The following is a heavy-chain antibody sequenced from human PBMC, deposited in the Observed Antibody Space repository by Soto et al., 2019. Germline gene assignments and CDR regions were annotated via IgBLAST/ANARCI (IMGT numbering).Heavy chain of an antibody. V-gene: IGHV4-59*01. Sequence: PSETLSLTCTVSGGSISSYYWSWIRQPPGKGLEWIGYIYYSGSTNYDPSLKSRVTISVDTSKNQFSLKLSSVTAADTAVYYCARDWSYCGGDCYLDYGMDVWGQGTTVTVSS. CDR3: ARDWSYCGGDCYLDYGMDV. D-gene: IGHD2-21*02. J-gene: IGHJ6*02. CDR1: GGSISSYY. CDR2: IYYSGST.